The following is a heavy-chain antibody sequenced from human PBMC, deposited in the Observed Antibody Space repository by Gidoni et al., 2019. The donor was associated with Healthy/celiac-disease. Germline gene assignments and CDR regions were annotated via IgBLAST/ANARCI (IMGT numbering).Heavy chain of an antibody. V-gene: IGHV1-2*04. Sequence: QVQLVQSGAEVKKPGASVKVSCKASGYTFTGYYMHWVRQAPGQGLEWMGWINPNSGGTNYAQKFQGWVTMTRDTSISTAYMELSRLRSDDTAVYYCARLGGGSGSYSDNPLDAFDIWGQGTMVTVSS. D-gene: IGHD3-10*01. J-gene: IGHJ3*02. CDR1: GYTFTGYY. CDR3: ARLGGGSGSYSDNPLDAFDI. CDR2: INPNSGGT.